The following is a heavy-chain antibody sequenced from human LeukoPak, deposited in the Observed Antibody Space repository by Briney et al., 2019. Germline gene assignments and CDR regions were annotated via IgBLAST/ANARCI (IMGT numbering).Heavy chain of an antibody. J-gene: IGHJ3*02. V-gene: IGHV4-34*01. D-gene: IGHD3-22*01. CDR3: ARHMIRPRGRDAFDI. Sequence: PSETLSLTCAVYGGSFSGYYWSWIRQPPGKGLEWIGEINHSGSTNYNPSLKSRVTISVDTSKNQFSLKLSSVTAADTAVYYCARHMIRPRGRDAFDIWGQGTMVTVSS. CDR1: GGSFSGYY. CDR2: INHSGST.